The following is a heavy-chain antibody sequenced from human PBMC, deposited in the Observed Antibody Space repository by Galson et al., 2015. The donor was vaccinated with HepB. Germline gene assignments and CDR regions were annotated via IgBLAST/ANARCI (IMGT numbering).Heavy chain of an antibody. V-gene: IGHV3-48*04. CDR2: ISSTSGTI. CDR1: GLTFSSLS. CDR3: ARGYSYGYSYDF. Sequence: SLRLSCAASGLTFSSLSMSWVRQAPGKGLEWVSYISSTSGTIYYADSVKGRFTISRDNAKNSLHLQMNSLRAEDTALYYCARGYSYGYSYDFWGQGTLVTVSS. J-gene: IGHJ4*02. D-gene: IGHD5-18*01.